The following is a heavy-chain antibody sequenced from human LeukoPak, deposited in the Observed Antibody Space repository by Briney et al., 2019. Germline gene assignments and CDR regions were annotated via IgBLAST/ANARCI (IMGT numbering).Heavy chain of an antibody. CDR3: ASEGGYYSYDFDY. Sequence: SQILSLTCTVAGGSISSGGYYWSWIRQHPGKGLEWIGYIYYSGSTYYNPSLKSRVTISVDTSKNQFSLKLSSVTAADTAVYYCASEGGYYSYDFDYWGQGTLVTVSS. J-gene: IGHJ4*02. V-gene: IGHV4-31*03. CDR2: IYYSGST. D-gene: IGHD3-3*01. CDR1: GGSISSGGYY.